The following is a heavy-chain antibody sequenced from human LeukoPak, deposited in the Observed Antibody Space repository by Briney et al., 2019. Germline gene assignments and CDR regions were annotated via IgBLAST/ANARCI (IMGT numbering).Heavy chain of an antibody. Sequence: GGSLRLSCAASGFTVGGNYMRWVRQAPGKGLEWVSLISWDGGSTYYADSVKGRFTISRDNSKNSLYLQMNSLRTEDTALYYCARAGYDFWSGYFFDYWGQGTLVTVSS. J-gene: IGHJ4*02. CDR2: ISWDGGST. CDR3: ARAGYDFWSGYFFDY. D-gene: IGHD3-3*01. V-gene: IGHV3-43*01. CDR1: GFTVGGNY.